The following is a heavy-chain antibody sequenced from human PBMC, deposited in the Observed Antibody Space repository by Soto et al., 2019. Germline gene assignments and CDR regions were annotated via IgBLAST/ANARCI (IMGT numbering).Heavy chain of an antibody. J-gene: IGHJ4*02. CDR3: AKDDVSGSFSHY. Sequence: LRLSCAASGFTFSNYAMTWVRQAPGKGLEWVSTISGSGVSTHYADSVKGRFTISRDNAKNTLYVQMNSLRAEDTAAYYCAKDDVSGSFSHYWGQGTLVTVSS. V-gene: IGHV3-23*01. CDR1: GFTFSNYA. D-gene: IGHD3-10*01. CDR2: ISGSGVST.